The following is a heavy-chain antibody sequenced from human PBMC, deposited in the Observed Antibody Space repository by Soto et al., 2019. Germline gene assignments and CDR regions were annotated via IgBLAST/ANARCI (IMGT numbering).Heavy chain of an antibody. V-gene: IGHV4-34*01. CDR2: INHSGST. J-gene: IGHJ6*03. CDR3: ARETYYYYCMDV. Sequence: SETLSLTCAVYGGSFSGYYWSWIRQPPGKGLEWIGEINHSGSTNYNPSLKSRVTISVDTSKNQFSLKLSSVTAADTAVYYRARETYYYYCMDVWGKGTTVTVTS. CDR1: GGSFSGYY.